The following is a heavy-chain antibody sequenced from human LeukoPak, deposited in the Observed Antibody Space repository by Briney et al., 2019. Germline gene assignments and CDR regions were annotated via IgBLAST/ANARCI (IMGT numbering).Heavy chain of an antibody. V-gene: IGHV3-33*06. CDR3: AKGRRRYFDWLLSDY. Sequence: GGSLRLSCAASGFTFSSYGMHWVRQAPGKGLEWVAVIWYDGSNKYYADSVKGRFTISRDNSKNTLYLQMNSLRAEDTAVYYCAKGRRRYFDWLLSDYWGQGTLVTVSS. CDR2: IWYDGSNK. J-gene: IGHJ4*02. CDR1: GFTFSSYG. D-gene: IGHD3-9*01.